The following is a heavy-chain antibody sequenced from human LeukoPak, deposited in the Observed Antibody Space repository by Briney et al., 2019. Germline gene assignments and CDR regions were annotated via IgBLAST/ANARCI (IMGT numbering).Heavy chain of an antibody. J-gene: IGHJ4*02. V-gene: IGHV3-53*01. CDR1: GFTFSSFA. CDR2: IYSGGST. Sequence: GGSLRLSCAASGFTFSSFAMSWVRQTPGKGLEWVSVIYSGGSTYYADSVKGRFTISRDTSKNTLSLQMNSLRAEDTAVYYCASLSLGHYWGQGTLVTVSS. D-gene: IGHD6-6*01. CDR3: ASLSLGHY.